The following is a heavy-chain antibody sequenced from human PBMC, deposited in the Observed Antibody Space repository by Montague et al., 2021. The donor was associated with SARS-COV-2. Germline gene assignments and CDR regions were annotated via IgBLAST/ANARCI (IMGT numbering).Heavy chain of an antibody. J-gene: IGHJ4*02. Sequence: SETLSLTCTVSGGSISSSSYYWGWIRQPPGKGLEWIGSIYYSGSTYYNPSLKSRVTISVDTSKNQFSLKLSSVTAADTAVYYCAGERMYGSGSYYNPFLLVDYWGQGTLVTVSS. CDR3: AGERMYGSGSYYNPFLLVDY. CDR2: IYYSGST. V-gene: IGHV4-39*01. CDR1: GGSISSSSYY. D-gene: IGHD3-10*01.